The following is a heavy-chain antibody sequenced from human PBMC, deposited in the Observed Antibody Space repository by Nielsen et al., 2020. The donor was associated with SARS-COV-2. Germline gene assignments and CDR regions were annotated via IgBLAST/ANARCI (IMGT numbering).Heavy chain of an antibody. CDR3: AKDIRSRYNSGWYCFDY. Sequence: GESLKISCAASGFSFRDYGMAWVRQAPGKGLEWLSTHGSDDSAHYADSVKGRFTISRDNSKNTIHLQMNSLRADDTAVYYCAKDIRSRYNSGWYCFDYWGRGTLV. D-gene: IGHD6-19*01. J-gene: IGHJ4*02. CDR1: GFSFRDYG. V-gene: IGHV3-23*01. CDR2: HGSDDSA.